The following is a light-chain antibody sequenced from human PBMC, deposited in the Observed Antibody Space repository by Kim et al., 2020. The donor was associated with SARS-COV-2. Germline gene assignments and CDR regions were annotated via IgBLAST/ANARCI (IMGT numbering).Light chain of an antibody. CDR1: QGISNY. Sequence: SASVGDRVTLSVRASQGISNYLAWYQQKPGKVPKVLIYAASALQSGVPSRFSGGGSGTDFTLTISSLQPEDVATYYCQKYNNAPYTFGQGTKLEI. CDR3: QKYNNAPYT. J-gene: IGKJ2*01. V-gene: IGKV1-27*01. CDR2: AAS.